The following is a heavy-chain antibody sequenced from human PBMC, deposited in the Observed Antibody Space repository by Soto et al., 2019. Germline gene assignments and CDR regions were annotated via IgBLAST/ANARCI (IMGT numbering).Heavy chain of an antibody. D-gene: IGHD1-1*01. CDR3: ARNGTLTGYTYGMDV. Sequence: QVQLVQSGAELRKPGSSVKVSCKASGGTFSDYTINWVRQAPGQRLEWMGGIIPIFDTANYADKFQGRVTITADEATSTSFMEVSRLRSEDTAVYYCARNGTLTGYTYGMDVWGQGTMVTVSS. CDR1: GGTFSDYT. CDR2: IIPIFDTA. J-gene: IGHJ6*02. V-gene: IGHV1-69*01.